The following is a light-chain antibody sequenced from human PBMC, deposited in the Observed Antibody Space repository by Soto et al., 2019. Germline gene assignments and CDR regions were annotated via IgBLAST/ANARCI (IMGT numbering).Light chain of an antibody. CDR2: AAS. CDR1: QDVVSW. CDR3: QQAYSFPLT. J-gene: IGKJ4*01. V-gene: IGKV1-12*01. Sequence: DIQMTQSPSFVYASVGDRVSITCRASQDVVSWLAWYQQKPGKAPTLLIYAASSLRSGVPSRFSGSGSGTDFTLTISSLQPEDFATYYCQQAYSFPLTFGGGTKVEIK.